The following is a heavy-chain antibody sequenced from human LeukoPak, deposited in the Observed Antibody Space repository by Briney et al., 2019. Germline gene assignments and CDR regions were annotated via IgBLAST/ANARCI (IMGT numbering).Heavy chain of an antibody. CDR2: IYYSGST. Sequence: KPSETLSLTCTVSGGSISSGGNYWSWIRQHPGKGLEWIGYIYYSGSTYYNPSLKSRAIISADTSKNQFSLKLSSVTAADTAVSFCARTYYYDSSGSYYEARHFDYWGQGTLVTVSS. CDR1: GGSISSGGNY. V-gene: IGHV4-31*03. D-gene: IGHD3-22*01. J-gene: IGHJ4*02. CDR3: ARTYYYDSSGSYYEARHFDY.